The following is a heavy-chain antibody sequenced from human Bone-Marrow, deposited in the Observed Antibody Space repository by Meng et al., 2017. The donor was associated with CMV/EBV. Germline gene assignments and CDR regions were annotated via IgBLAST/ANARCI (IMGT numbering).Heavy chain of an antibody. V-gene: IGHV3-30*02. CDR3: AKEGAFLEWLYFDY. CDR1: GFTFSSYA. Sequence: GESLKISCAASGFTFSSYAMHWVRQAPGKGLEWVAFIRYDGSNKYYADSVKGRFTISRDNSKNTLYLQMNSLRAEDTAVYYCAKEGAFLEWLYFDYWGQGKLVTVSS. D-gene: IGHD3-3*01. CDR2: IRYDGSNK. J-gene: IGHJ4*02.